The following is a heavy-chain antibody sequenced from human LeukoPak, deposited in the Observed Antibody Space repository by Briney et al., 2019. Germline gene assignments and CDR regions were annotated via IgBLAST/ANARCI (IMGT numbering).Heavy chain of an antibody. V-gene: IGHV3-74*01. CDR3: ARAEQWLAGDLDY. CDR2: INSDGSST. D-gene: IGHD6-19*01. Sequence: PGGSLRLSCAASGFTFSSYWMHWVRQAPGKGLVWVSRINSDGSSTSYADSVKGRFTISRDNSKNTLYLQLNSLRDEDTAVYYCARAEQWLAGDLDYWGQGTLVTVSS. CDR1: GFTFSSYW. J-gene: IGHJ4*02.